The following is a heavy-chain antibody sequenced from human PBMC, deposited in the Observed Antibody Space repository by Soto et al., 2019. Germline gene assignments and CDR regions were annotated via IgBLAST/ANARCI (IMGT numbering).Heavy chain of an antibody. V-gene: IGHV1-18*04. Sequence: ASEKVSCKASGYTFTSYGISWVRQAPGQGLEWMGWISAYNGNTNYAQKLQGRVTMTTDTSTSTAYMELRSLRSDDTAVYYCARRIDSGYDWDNWFDPWGQGTLVTVSS. J-gene: IGHJ5*02. CDR3: ARRIDSGYDWDNWFDP. D-gene: IGHD5-12*01. CDR2: ISAYNGNT. CDR1: GYTFTSYG.